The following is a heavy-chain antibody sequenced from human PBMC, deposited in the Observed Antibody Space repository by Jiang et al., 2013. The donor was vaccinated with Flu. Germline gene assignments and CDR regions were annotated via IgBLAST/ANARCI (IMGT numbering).Heavy chain of an antibody. D-gene: IGHD3-16*01. CDR3: AKDKVGVTTSSYFDY. V-gene: IGHV3-30*02. J-gene: IGHJ4*02. Sequence: PGGSLRLSCAASWVHLQRLWHALGPPGSRQGLEWVALIRYDGRSKYYIDSVKGRFTISRDNSRSTLSLQMNSLRPEDTAVYYCAKDKVGVTTSSYFDYWGRGTLVTVSS. CDR1: VHLQRLW. CDR2: IRYDGRSK.